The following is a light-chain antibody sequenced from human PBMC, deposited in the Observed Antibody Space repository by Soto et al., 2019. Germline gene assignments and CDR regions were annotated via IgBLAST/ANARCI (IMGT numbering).Light chain of an antibody. CDR2: AAS. CDR1: QSISSN. CDR3: QQHNNWQWT. V-gene: IGKV3-15*01. Sequence: EIVMTQSPATLSVSPGERATLSCRASQSISSNLAWYQQRPGQAPRLLIYAASTRATGIPVRFSGSGSGTEFTLTISSLQYEDFAVYYCQQHNNWQWTFGQGTRVEIK. J-gene: IGKJ1*01.